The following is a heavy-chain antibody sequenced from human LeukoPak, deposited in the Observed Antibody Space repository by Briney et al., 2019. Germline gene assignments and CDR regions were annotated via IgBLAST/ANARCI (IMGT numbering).Heavy chain of an antibody. CDR3: ARRKFLEWFDP. CDR2: LNPNSGNA. D-gene: IGHD1-1*01. J-gene: IGHJ5*02. CDR1: GYIFTTYD. Sequence: GASLKVSCKASGYIFTTYDIGWVRQATGQGLEWMGWLNPNSGNAGYAQKFQGRVTISRNTSISTAYMELSSLRSDDTAIYYCARRKFLEWFDPWGQGTMVTVSS. V-gene: IGHV1-8*03.